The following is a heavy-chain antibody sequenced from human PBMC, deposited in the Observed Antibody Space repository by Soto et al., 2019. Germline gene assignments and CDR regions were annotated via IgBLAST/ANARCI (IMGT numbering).Heavy chain of an antibody. V-gene: IGHV4-59*01. CDR1: GCSISSYY. Sequence: SETLSLTCTVSGCSISSYYWSWIRQPPGKGLEWIGYIYYSGSTNYNPSLKSRVTISVDTSKNQFSLKLSSVTAADTAVYYCARDHPVGVPAAINYGMDVWGQGTTVTV. CDR3: ARDHPVGVPAAINYGMDV. D-gene: IGHD2-2*02. J-gene: IGHJ6*02. CDR2: IYYSGST.